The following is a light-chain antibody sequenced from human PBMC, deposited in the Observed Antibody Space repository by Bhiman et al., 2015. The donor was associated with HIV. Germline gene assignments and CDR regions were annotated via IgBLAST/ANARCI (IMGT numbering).Light chain of an antibody. CDR1: KLGDKY. V-gene: IGLV3-1*01. CDR3: YSAADNNQV. Sequence: SYELTQPPSVSVSPGQTASITCSGDKLGDKYACWYQQKPGQSPVLVIYQDSERPSGIPERFSGSNSGNTATLSISGTQAMDEADYYCYSAADNNQVFGGGTKLTVL. J-gene: IGLJ3*02. CDR2: QDS.